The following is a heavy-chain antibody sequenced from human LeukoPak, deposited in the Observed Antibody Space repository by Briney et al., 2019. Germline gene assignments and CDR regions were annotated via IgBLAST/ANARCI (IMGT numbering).Heavy chain of an antibody. CDR3: ASGYSYGNGDDY. Sequence: PGGSLRLSCAASGFTFSSCSMNWVRQAPGKGLEWVSSISSSSSYIYYADSVKGRFTISRDNAKNSLYLQMNSLRAEDTAVYYCASGYSYGNGDDYWGQGTLVTVSS. D-gene: IGHD5-18*01. J-gene: IGHJ4*02. CDR2: ISSSSSYI. CDR1: GFTFSSCS. V-gene: IGHV3-21*01.